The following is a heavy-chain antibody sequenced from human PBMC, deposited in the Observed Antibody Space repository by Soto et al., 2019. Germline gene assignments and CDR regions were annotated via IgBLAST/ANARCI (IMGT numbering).Heavy chain of an antibody. D-gene: IGHD3-16*01. CDR2: ISGSGDST. Sequence: EVQLLESGGGLVQPGGSLRLSCAVSGFTFSTYAMSWVRQAPGKGLEWVSAISGSGDSTFYADSVKGRFTISRDNSKNTPYLQMTTXXXXDTALYHCAKDHWGSYSGQGTLVTVXS. J-gene: IGHJ4*02. CDR3: AKDHWGSY. V-gene: IGHV3-23*01. CDR1: GFTFSTYA.